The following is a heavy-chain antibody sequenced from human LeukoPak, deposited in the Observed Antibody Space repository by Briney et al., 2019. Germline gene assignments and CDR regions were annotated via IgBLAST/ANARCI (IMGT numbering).Heavy chain of an antibody. V-gene: IGHV4-4*07. CDR2: IYPSGST. CDR3: ARDRYGGIIFS. Sequence: SETLSLTCTVSGGSINTYFWTWIRQPAGEGLQWIGRIYPSGSTNYSPSLKSRLTMSVDTSNNQFSLKLSSVTAADTAVYYCARDRYGGIIFSWGQGTLVSVSS. CDR1: GGSINTYF. D-gene: IGHD1-1*01. J-gene: IGHJ5*02.